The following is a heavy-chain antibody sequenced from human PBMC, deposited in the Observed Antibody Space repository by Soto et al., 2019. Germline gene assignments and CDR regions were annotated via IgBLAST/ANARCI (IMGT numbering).Heavy chain of an antibody. Sequence: SETLSLTCAVSGGSISSSNWWSWVRQPPGKGLEWIGEIYSSGSSNYNPSLKSRVTISVDTSKNQFSLKLTSVTAADTAVYYCARDKITGLFDYWGQGTLVTV. V-gene: IGHV4-4*02. CDR2: IYSSGSS. J-gene: IGHJ4*02. D-gene: IGHD2-8*02. CDR1: GGSISSSNW. CDR3: ARDKITGLFDY.